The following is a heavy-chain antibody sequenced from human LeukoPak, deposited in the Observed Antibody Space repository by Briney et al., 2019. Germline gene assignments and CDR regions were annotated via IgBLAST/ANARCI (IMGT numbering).Heavy chain of an antibody. CDR3: ARGRDGSGSYGY. V-gene: IGHV1-69*05. D-gene: IGHD3-10*01. J-gene: IGHJ4*02. CDR2: IIPIFGTA. Sequence: SVTVSCKASGGTFSSYAISWVRQAPGQGLEWMGGIIPIFGTANYAQKFQGRVTITTDESTSTAYMVLSSLRSEDTAVYYCARGRDGSGSYGYWGQGTLVTVSS. CDR1: GGTFSSYA.